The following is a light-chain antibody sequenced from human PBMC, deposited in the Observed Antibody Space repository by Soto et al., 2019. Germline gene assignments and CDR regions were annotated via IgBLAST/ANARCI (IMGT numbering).Light chain of an antibody. CDR1: RSNIGSNL. Sequence: QSAVTQPPSVSGTPGQRVTIFCSGRRSNIGSNLVYWYQQLPGTAPKLLIFRNDQRPSGVPDRFSGSRSGTSASLAISGLRSEDEAFYYCAAWDDSLNAWVFGGGTQLTVL. CDR2: RND. V-gene: IGLV1-47*01. CDR3: AAWDDSLNAWV. J-gene: IGLJ3*02.